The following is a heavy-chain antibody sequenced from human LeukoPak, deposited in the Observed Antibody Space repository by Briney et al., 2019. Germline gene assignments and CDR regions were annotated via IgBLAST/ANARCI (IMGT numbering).Heavy chain of an antibody. Sequence: GGSLRLSCAASDFSFITDAMSWGRQAPGKGLEWGSSISGGGDATYYADSVKGLFTISRDNSKNTLYLQMNSLRVAATAVYYCARDSSMLRGPLVIYYFAFWGQGTLVTVSS. CDR1: DFSFITDA. CDR2: ISGGGDAT. V-gene: IGHV3-23*01. D-gene: IGHD3-10*01. CDR3: ARDSSMLRGPLVIYYFAF. J-gene: IGHJ4*02.